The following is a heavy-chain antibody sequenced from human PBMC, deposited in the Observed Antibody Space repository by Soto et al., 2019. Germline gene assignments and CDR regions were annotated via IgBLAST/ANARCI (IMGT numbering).Heavy chain of an antibody. V-gene: IGHV4-30-4*08. J-gene: IGHJ6*03. CDR1: GGSIGSDDYY. CDR2: IFYSGDTRYSGGT. CDR3: ARPRRQITTTLYYFYSYIDV. D-gene: IGHD1-1*01. Sequence: TSETLSLTCTVSGGSIGSDDYYWGWIRQPPGKGLEWIGYIFYSGDTRYSGGTYYNPSLKSRVTISVDTSRNQFSLKLTSMTAADTAVYYCARPRRQITTTLYYFYSYIDVWGKGTTVTVSS.